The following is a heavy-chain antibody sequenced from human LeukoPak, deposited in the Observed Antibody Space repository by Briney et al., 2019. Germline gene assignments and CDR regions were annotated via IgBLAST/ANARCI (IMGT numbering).Heavy chain of an antibody. J-gene: IGHJ4*02. V-gene: IGHV3-7*03. Sequence: GGSLRLSCAASGFTFSSYWMSWVRQAPGKGLEWVANIKQDGSEKYYVDSVKGRFTISRDNSKNTLYLQMNSLRAEDTAVYYCARVTVAGLLNYWGQGTLVTVSS. D-gene: IGHD6-19*01. CDR2: IKQDGSEK. CDR3: ARVTVAGLLNY. CDR1: GFTFSSYW.